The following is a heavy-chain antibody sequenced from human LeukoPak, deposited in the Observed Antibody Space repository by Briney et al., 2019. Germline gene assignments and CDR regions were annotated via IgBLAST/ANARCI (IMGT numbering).Heavy chain of an antibody. Sequence: SETLSLTCAVYGGSFSGYYWSWIRQPPGKGLEWIGEINHSGSTNYNPSLKSRVTISVDTSKNQFSLKLSSVTAADTAVYYCARRRLRGHYFDYWGQGTLVTVSS. CDR3: ARRRLRGHYFDY. D-gene: IGHD5/OR15-5a*01. CDR1: GGSFSGYY. J-gene: IGHJ4*02. CDR2: INHSGST. V-gene: IGHV4-34*01.